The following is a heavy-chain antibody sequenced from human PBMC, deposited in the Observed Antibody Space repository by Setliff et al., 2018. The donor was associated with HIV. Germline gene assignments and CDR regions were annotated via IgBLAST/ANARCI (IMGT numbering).Heavy chain of an antibody. D-gene: IGHD6-19*01. Sequence: VASVKVSCKASGYTFTRNGISWVRQAPGQGLEWMGWISAYNGNTNYAQKFQGRVTMTRDTSTSAVYMELSSLRSEDTAVYYCAREGSGWYLTSYYYYGMDVWGQGTTVTVS. CDR1: GYTFTRNG. J-gene: IGHJ6*02. CDR2: ISAYNGNT. CDR3: AREGSGWYLTSYYYYGMDV. V-gene: IGHV1-18*01.